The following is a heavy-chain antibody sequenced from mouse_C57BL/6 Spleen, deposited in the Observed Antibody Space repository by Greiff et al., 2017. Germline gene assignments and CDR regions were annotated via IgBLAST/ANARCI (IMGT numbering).Heavy chain of an antibody. Sequence: QVQLKESGPELVKPGASVKISCKASGYAFSSSWMNWVKQRPGKGLEWIGRIYPGDGDTNYNGKFKGKATLTADKSSSTAYMQLSSLTSEDSAVYFCARNWDGFAYWGQGTLVTVSA. V-gene: IGHV1-82*01. D-gene: IGHD4-1*01. CDR1: GYAFSSSW. CDR2: IYPGDGDT. CDR3: ARNWDGFAY. J-gene: IGHJ3*01.